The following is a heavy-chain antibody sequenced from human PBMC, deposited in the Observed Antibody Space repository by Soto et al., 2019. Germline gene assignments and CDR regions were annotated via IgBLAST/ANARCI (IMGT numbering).Heavy chain of an antibody. CDR3: ARVAARYLNYYYYGMEV. D-gene: IGHD2-15*01. V-gene: IGHV4-30-4*01. J-gene: IGHJ6*02. Sequence: NPXETLSLTCTFSGVSISSGDYYCSWMRQPPGKGLEWIGYIYYSGSTYYNPSLKSRVTISVDTSKNQFSLKLSSVTAADTAVYYCARVAARYLNYYYYGMEVWGQGTTVTVSS. CDR1: GVSISSGDYY. CDR2: IYYSGST.